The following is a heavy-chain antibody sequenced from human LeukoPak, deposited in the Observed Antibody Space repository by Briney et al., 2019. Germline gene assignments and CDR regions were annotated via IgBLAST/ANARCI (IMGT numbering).Heavy chain of an antibody. Sequence: SQTLSLICTVSGGSISSGDYYWSWIRQPPGKGLEWIGYIYYSGSTYYNPSLKSRVTISVDTSKNQFSLKLSSVTAADTAVYYCASFRRTSYQYYFDYWGQGTLVTVSS. CDR1: GGSISSGDYY. CDR2: IYYSGST. J-gene: IGHJ4*02. D-gene: IGHD2-2*01. CDR3: ASFRRTSYQYYFDY. V-gene: IGHV4-30-4*01.